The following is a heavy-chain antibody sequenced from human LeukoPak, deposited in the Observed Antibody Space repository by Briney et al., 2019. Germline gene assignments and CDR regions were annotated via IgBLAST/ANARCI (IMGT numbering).Heavy chain of an antibody. CDR1: GFTFGDYA. CDR3: TRERGYSYGEGDY. V-gene: IGHV3-49*04. CDR2: IRSKAYGGTT. D-gene: IGHD5-18*01. J-gene: IGHJ4*02. Sequence: PGRSLRLSCTASGFTFGDYAMSWVRQAPGKGLEWVGFIRSKAYGGTTEYAASVKGRFTISRDDSKSIAYLQMNSLKTEDTAVYYCTRERGYSYGEGDYWGQGTLVTVSS.